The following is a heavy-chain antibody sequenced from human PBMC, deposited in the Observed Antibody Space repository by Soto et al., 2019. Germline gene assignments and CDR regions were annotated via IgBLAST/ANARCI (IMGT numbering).Heavy chain of an antibody. CDR2: IIPIFGTA. Sequence: QVQLVQSGAEVKKPGSSVKVSCKASGGTFSSYAISWVRQAPGQGLEWMGGIIPIFGTANYAQKFQGRVTITADESTSTAYMELSSLRSEDTAVYYCARVSRPYYYDSSGYSGWFDPWGQGTLVTVSS. V-gene: IGHV1-69*01. J-gene: IGHJ5*02. CDR3: ARVSRPYYYDSSGYSGWFDP. D-gene: IGHD3-22*01. CDR1: GGTFSSYA.